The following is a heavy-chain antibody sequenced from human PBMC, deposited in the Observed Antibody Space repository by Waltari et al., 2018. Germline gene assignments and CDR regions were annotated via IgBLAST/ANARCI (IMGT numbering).Heavy chain of an antibody. J-gene: IGHJ6*03. CDR2: IYYSGSP. CDR3: ARVAGDDLWSGYYPTGYYYYYMDV. D-gene: IGHD3-3*01. CDR1: GGSISSYY. V-gene: IGHV4-59*01. Sequence: QVQLQESGPGLVKPSETLSLTCTVSGGSISSYYWSWIRQPPGKGLEWIGYIYYSGSPNYNPSLKSRVTISEDTSKNQFSLKLSSVTAADTAVYYCARVAGDDLWSGYYPTGYYYYYMDVWGKGTTVTV.